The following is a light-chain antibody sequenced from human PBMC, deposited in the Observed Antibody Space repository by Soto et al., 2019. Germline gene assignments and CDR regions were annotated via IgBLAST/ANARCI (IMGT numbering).Light chain of an antibody. CDR3: QQRLNWPPG. V-gene: IGKV3-11*01. CDR1: QSVTNY. CDR2: DTS. Sequence: EIFLTQSPDTLSLSPGERATLTCRASQSVTNYIAWYHQRPGQPPRLLIYDTSNRATGVPARFSGIRSETAFHVTISDVGRADAGLYYCQQRLNWPPGFGQGTKVEIK. J-gene: IGKJ1*01.